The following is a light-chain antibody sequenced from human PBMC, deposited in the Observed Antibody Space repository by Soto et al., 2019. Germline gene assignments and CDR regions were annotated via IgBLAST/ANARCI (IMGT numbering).Light chain of an antibody. CDR1: QSVSSN. CDR3: QHYHNWPPWT. V-gene: IGKV3-15*01. CDR2: RAS. J-gene: IGKJ1*01. Sequence: EIVMTQSPATLSVSPGERATLSCRASQSVSSNLAWYQQKPGQAPQLLIYRASTRATGIPARFSGSGSGTDFTLTITSLQSEDFAVYYCQHYHNWPPWTFGQGTKVEIK.